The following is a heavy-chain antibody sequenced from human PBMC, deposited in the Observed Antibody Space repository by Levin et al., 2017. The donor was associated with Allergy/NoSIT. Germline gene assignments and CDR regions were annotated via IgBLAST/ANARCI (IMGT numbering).Heavy chain of an antibody. CDR3: AKDAIRGSDQPYYFDY. Sequence: GETLSLTCAASGFTFNNYAMSWVRQAPGKGLEWVSAIINSGVGTYYADSVKGRFTISRDNSKNTMYLQMNSLRAEDTAVYFCAKDAIRGSDQPYYFDYWGQGTLVTASS. D-gene: IGHD6-19*01. CDR1: GFTFNNYA. J-gene: IGHJ4*02. CDR2: IINSGVGT. V-gene: IGHV3-23*01.